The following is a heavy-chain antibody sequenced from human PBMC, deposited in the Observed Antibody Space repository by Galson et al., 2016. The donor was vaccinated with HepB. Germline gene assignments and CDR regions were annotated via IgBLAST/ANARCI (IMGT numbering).Heavy chain of an antibody. CDR1: GLTFSKYA. CDR2: ISDYGTKI. CDR3: STWGFTLGIDH. Sequence: SLRLSCAMSGLTFSKYAMQWVRQAPGKGLEWVAVISDYGTKINYADSVKGRFTISRDNSDETLFLQMHSLKTEDTATYYCSTWGFTLGIDHWGRGIQVTVSS. J-gene: IGHJ4*02. D-gene: IGHD3-16*01. V-gene: IGHV3-30-3*02.